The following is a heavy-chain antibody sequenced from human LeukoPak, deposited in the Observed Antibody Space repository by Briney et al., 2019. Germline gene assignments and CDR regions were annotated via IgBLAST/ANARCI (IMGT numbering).Heavy chain of an antibody. CDR3: ASASSSSVDY. V-gene: IGHV4-38-2*02. CDR1: GYSISSGYY. Sequence: SETLSLTCTASGYSISSGYYWGWIRQPPGKGLEWIGSIYHSGSTYYNPSLKSRVTISVDTSKNQFSLKLSSVTAADTAVYYCASASSSSVDYWAREPWSPSPQ. D-gene: IGHD6-6*01. CDR2: IYHSGST. J-gene: IGHJ4*02.